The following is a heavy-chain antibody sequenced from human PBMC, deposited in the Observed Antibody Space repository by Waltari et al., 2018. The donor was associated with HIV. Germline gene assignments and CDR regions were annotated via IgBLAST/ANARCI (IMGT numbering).Heavy chain of an antibody. CDR3: ARDHESGAGMYYFSH. CDR1: GSTLSPSW. D-gene: IGHD3-16*01. Sequence: EVLLVQSGAASAQPGESLHLPCAASGSTLSPSWMPWVRQAPGKGLEWVATINQDGSEKYYVDSVKGRFIISRDNAWTSLSLEMNNLRAEDTAVYYCARDHESGAGMYYFSHWGQGSLVTVSS. V-gene: IGHV3-7*01. J-gene: IGHJ4*02. CDR2: INQDGSEK.